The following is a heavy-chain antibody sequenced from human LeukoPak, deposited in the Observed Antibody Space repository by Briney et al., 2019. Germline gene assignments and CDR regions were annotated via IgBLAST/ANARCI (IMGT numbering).Heavy chain of an antibody. V-gene: IGHV4-39*01. D-gene: IGHD3-10*01. CDR2: VYYSGTT. J-gene: IGHJ4*02. Sequence: SETLSLTCTVSGDSISGSNYYWGWIRQPPGKGLEWIGSVYYSGTTSYNPSLKSRVIISVDTSKNKFSLKVTSVTAADTAVYYCGRQREGVSATDYWGQGTLVTVSS. CDR1: GDSISGSNYY. CDR3: GRQREGVSATDY.